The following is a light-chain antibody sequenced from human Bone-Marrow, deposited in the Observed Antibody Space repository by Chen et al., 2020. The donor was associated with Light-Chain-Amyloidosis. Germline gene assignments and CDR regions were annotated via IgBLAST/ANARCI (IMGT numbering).Light chain of an antibody. V-gene: IGLV1-40*01. CDR1: STNIGAGYD. Sequence: QSVLTQPPSVSGAPGQRVPISCTGSSTNIGAGYDVHWYQKLPGTAPKLLIYGNSNRPSGVPDRFSGSKSGTSASLAITGRQAEDEADYYCQSYDSSLSGSHVVFGGGTKLTVL. CDR3: QSYDSSLSGSHVV. J-gene: IGLJ2*01. CDR2: GNS.